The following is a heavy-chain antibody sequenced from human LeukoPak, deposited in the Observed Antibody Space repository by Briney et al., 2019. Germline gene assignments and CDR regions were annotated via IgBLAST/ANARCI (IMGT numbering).Heavy chain of an antibody. CDR2: IYYSGST. J-gene: IGHJ4*02. CDR1: GGSISSYY. D-gene: IGHD3-22*01. V-gene: IGHV4-59*01. CDR3: ARGYYDSTLSYYFDY. Sequence: SETLSHTCTVSGGSISSYYWSWIRQPPGKGLEWIGYIYYSGSTNYNPSLKSRVTISVDTSKNQFSLKLSSVTAADTAVYYCARGYYDSTLSYYFDYWGQGTLVTVSS.